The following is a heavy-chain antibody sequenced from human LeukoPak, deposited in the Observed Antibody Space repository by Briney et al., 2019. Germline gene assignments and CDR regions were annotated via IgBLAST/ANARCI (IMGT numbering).Heavy chain of an antibody. CDR1: GFTFSSYA. Sequence: GGSLRLSCAASGFTFSSYAMYWVRQAPGKGLDYVSAISSNGGSTYYANSVRGRFTISRDNSKNTLYLQMGSLRAEDMAVYYCARARNDILTAFFDYWGQGTLVTVSS. V-gene: IGHV3-64*01. CDR2: ISSNGGST. CDR3: ARARNDILTAFFDY. J-gene: IGHJ4*02. D-gene: IGHD3-9*01.